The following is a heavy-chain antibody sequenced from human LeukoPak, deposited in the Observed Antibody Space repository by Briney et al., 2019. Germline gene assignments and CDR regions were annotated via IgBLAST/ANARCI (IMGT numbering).Heavy chain of an antibody. V-gene: IGHV4-34*01. D-gene: IGHD5-12*01. CDR3: ARGPDIVATMTGDYFDY. Sequence: SETLSLTCTVSGGSISGYYWSWIRQPPGKGLEWIGEINHSGSTNYNPSLKSRVTISVDTSKNQFSLKLSSVTAADTAVYYCARGPDIVATMTGDYFDYWGQGTLVTVSS. CDR1: GGSISGYY. J-gene: IGHJ4*02. CDR2: INHSGST.